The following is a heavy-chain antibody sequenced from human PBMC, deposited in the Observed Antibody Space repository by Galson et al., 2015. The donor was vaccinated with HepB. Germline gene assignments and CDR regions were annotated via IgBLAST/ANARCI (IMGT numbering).Heavy chain of an antibody. CDR3: ARAVRRRGANDYMAYYYYMDV. D-gene: IGHD4-11*01. Sequence: SVKVSCKASGYTFTSYDINWVRQATGQGLEWMGWMNPNSGNTGYAQKFQGRVTMTRNTSISTAYMKLSSLRSEDTAVYYCARAVRRRGANDYMAYYYYMDVWGKGTTVTVSS. J-gene: IGHJ6*03. CDR2: MNPNSGNT. V-gene: IGHV1-8*01. CDR1: GYTFTSYD.